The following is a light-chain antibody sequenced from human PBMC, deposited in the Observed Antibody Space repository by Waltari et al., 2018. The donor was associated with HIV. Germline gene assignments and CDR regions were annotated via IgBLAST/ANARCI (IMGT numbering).Light chain of an antibody. V-gene: IGLV2-14*01. J-gene: IGLJ2*01. CDR2: GVT. CDR3: SSYSITKNLL. Sequence: QSALTQPASVSGSPGQSITISCTATGGDIGVFESVSWYLQYPPKAPQLIIYGVTTRPFGVFSRFAGSKSGDTASRTISVLRTEDEAEYYCSSYSITKNLLFGGGTTLTVL. CDR1: GGDIGVFES.